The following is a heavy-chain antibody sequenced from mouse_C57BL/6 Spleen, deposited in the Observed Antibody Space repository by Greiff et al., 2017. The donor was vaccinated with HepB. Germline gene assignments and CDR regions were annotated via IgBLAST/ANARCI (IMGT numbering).Heavy chain of an antibody. CDR1: GYTFTSYT. D-gene: IGHD2-4*01. V-gene: IGHV1-4*01. CDR3: ARWNYDYDGYYAMDY. J-gene: IGHJ4*01. Sequence: QVQLKESGAELARPGASVKMSCKASGYTFTSYTMHWVKQRPGQGLEWIGYINPSSGYTKYNQKFKDKATLTADKSSSTAYMQLSSLTSEDSAVYYCARWNYDYDGYYAMDYWGQGTSVTVSS. CDR2: INPSSGYT.